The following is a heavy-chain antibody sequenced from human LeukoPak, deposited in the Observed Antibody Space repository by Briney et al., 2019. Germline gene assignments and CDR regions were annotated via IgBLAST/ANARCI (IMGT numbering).Heavy chain of an antibody. CDR3: ARTGGPQLWLT. J-gene: IGHJ5*02. D-gene: IGHD5-18*01. CDR1: GFTFSSYS. V-gene: IGHV3-21*01. CDR2: IGTSSSYI. Sequence: GGSLRLSCAASGFTFSSYSMNWVRQAPGRGLEWVSSIGTSSSYIYYTDSVKGRFTISRDNAKNSLYLQINSLRAEDTAVYYCARTGGPQLWLTWGKGTLVTVSS.